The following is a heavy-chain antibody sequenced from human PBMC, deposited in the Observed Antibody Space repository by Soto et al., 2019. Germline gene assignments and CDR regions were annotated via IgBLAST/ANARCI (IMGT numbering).Heavy chain of an antibody. CDR1: GFAFSSYA. J-gene: IGHJ5*02. Sequence: GSLRLSCAASGFAFSSYAMSWVRQAPGKGLEWVSAISGSGGSTYYADSVKGRFTISRDNSKNTLYLQMNSLRAEDTAVYYCAKVGAHCSSTSCYTTWFDPWGQGTLVTVSS. CDR3: AKVGAHCSSTSCYTTWFDP. D-gene: IGHD2-2*02. CDR2: ISGSGGST. V-gene: IGHV3-23*01.